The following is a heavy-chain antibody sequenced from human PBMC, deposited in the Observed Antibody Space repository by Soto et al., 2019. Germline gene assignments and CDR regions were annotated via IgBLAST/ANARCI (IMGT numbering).Heavy chain of an antibody. CDR3: AKDAVAGDGVWLAHA. Sequence: EVQLLESGGGLVQPGGSLRLSCAASGFTFSSYAMIWIRQVPGKGLEWVSGLYGSGRGIHYADSVKGRFTISRDNSASAVYLQMNNVRVDDTAVYYFAKDAVAGDGVWLAHAWGRGTAVTVSS. D-gene: IGHD4-17*01. V-gene: IGHV3-23*01. J-gene: IGHJ5*01. CDR1: GFTFSSYA. CDR2: LYGSGRGI.